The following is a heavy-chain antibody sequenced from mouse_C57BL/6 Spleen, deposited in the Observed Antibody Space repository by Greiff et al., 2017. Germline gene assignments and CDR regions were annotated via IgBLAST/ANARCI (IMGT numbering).Heavy chain of an antibody. CDR2: IHPNSGST. V-gene: IGHV1-64*01. D-gene: IGHD1-1*01. J-gene: IGHJ2*01. CDR1: GYTFTSYW. Sequence: QVHVKQPGAELVKPGASVKLSCKASGYTFTSYWMHWVKQRPGQGLEWIGMIHPNSGSTNYNEKFKSKATLTVDKSSSTAYMQLSSLTSEDSAVYYCARSHYYGSKGDFDYWGQGTTLTVSS. CDR3: ARSHYYGSKGDFDY.